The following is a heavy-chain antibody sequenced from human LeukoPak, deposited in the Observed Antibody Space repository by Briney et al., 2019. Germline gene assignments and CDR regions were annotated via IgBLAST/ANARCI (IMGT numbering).Heavy chain of an antibody. CDR3: AKDLGGYSGYDPLDY. V-gene: IGHV3-74*01. D-gene: IGHD5-12*01. CDR2: INSDGSST. CDR1: GFTFSSYW. J-gene: IGHJ4*02. Sequence: GGSLRLSCAASGFTFSSYWMHWVRQAPGKGLVWVSRINSDGSSTSYADSVKGRFTISRDNAKNTLYLQMNSLRAEDTAVYYCAKDLGGYSGYDPLDYWGQGTLVTVSS.